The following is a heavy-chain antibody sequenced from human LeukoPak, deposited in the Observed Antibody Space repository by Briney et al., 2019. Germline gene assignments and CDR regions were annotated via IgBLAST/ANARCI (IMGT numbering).Heavy chain of an antibody. V-gene: IGHV4-4*07. D-gene: IGHD3-9*01. CDR2: VYASGGT. J-gene: IGHJ4*02. CDR3: ARNARNDILTGAYYFDY. Sequence: SETLSLTCTVSGGSSSTYFWSWIRQPAGKGLEWIGRVYASGGTSYNPSLRSRVSVSVDRSKNQFSLSLYSVTAADTAVYYCARNARNDILTGAYYFDYWGQGTLVTVSS. CDR1: GGSSSTYF.